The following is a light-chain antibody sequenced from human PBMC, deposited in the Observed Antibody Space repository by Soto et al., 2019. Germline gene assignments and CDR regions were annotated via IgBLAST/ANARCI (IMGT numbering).Light chain of an antibody. CDR1: SSNIGINT. J-gene: IGLJ3*02. V-gene: IGLV1-44*01. CDR3: AAWDDSLNAWV. Sequence: QSVLTQPPSASGTPGQTITISCSGGSSNIGINTVNWYQQLPGTAPKLLIYSNNQRPSGVPDRFSGSKSGTSASLAISGLQSEDEADYYCAAWDDSLNAWVFGGGTKLTVL. CDR2: SNN.